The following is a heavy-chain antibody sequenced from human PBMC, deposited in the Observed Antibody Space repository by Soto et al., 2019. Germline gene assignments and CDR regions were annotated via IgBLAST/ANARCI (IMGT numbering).Heavy chain of an antibody. J-gene: IGHJ6*02. CDR3: AKAGGIVVSTHYGMDV. V-gene: IGHV3-23*01. CDR2: ISGSGGST. Sequence: EVQLLESGGGLVQPGGSLRLSCAASGFTFSSYAMSWVRQAPGKGLEWVSAISGSGGSTYYADSVKGRFTISRDNSKNTLYLQMNSLRAEDTAVYYCAKAGGIVVSTHYGMDVWGQGTTVTVSS. CDR1: GFTFSSYA. D-gene: IGHD2-2*01.